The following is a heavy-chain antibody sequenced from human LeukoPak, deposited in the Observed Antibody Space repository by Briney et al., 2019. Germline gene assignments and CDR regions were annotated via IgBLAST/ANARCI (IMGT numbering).Heavy chain of an antibody. CDR2: ISSSSSYI. CDR3: ARAGQTYFDY. J-gene: IGHJ4*02. CDR1: GFTCSSYS. V-gene: IGHV3-21*01. D-gene: IGHD2-21*01. Sequence: PGGSLRLSCAASGFTCSSYSMNWVRQAPGKGLEWVSSISSSSSYIYYADSVKCRFTISRDNAKNSLYLQMNSLRAEDTAVYYCARAGQTYFDYWGQGTLVTVSS.